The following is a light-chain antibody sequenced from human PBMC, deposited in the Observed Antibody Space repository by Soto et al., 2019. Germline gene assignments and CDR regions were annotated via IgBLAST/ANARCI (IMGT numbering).Light chain of an antibody. V-gene: IGKV3-11*01. CDR1: QSVSSY. Sequence: EIVLTQSPATLSLSPGARAPLSCRASQSVSSYLAWYQQKPGQAPRLLIYDATKRASGIPVRFTGSGSGTDFILTISNIEAEDVAIYYCQQRKKWPPITFGQGTRLEIK. CDR3: QQRKKWPPIT. J-gene: IGKJ5*01. CDR2: DAT.